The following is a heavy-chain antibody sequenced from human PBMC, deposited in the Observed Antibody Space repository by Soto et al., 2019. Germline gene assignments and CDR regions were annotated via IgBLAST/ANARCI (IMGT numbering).Heavy chain of an antibody. CDR3: ARESGGATATLDYYYFYMDV. V-gene: IGHV1-2*02. J-gene: IGHJ6*03. CDR1: GDSFNDYY. CDR2: INPNGGGT. Sequence: ASVKVSCKTSGDSFNDYYIHWVRQAPGQGLEWMGWINPNGGGTKYAQRFQGRVTVTRDTSIRTVYMELSSLRSDDTAVYYCARESGGATATLDYYYFYMDVWGKGPTVTVSS. D-gene: IGHD5-12*01.